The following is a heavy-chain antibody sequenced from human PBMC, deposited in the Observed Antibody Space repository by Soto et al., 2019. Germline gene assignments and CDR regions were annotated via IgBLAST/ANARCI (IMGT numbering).Heavy chain of an antibody. D-gene: IGHD2-21*02. CDR2: IIPIFGTA. CDR1: GGTFSSYA. V-gene: IGHV1-69*12. CDR3: AGLVYCGGDCSNPIDY. Sequence: QVQLVQSGAEVKKPGSSVKVSCKASGGTFSSYAISWVRQAPGQGLEWMGGIIPIFGTANYAQKFQGRVTITADESTSTAYMELSSLRSEDTAVYYCAGLVYCGGDCSNPIDYWGQGALVTVSS. J-gene: IGHJ4*02.